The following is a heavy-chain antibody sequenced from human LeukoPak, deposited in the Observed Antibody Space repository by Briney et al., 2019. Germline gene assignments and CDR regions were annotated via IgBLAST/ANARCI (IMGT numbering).Heavy chain of an antibody. CDR1: GGSISSGGYY. D-gene: IGHD3-9*01. CDR2: IYYSGST. V-gene: IGHV4-31*03. J-gene: IGHJ4*02. CDR3: ARVRYFDWMTPYYFDY. Sequence: SETLSLTCTVSGGSISSGGYYWSWIRQHPGKGLEWIGYIYYSGSTYYNPSLKSRVTISVDASKNQFSLKLSSVTAADAAVYYCARVRYFDWMTPYYFDYWGQGTLVTVSS.